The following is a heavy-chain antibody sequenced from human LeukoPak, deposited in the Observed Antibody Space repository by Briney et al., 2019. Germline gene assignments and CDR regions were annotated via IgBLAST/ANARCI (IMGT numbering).Heavy chain of an antibody. V-gene: IGHV3-73*01. CDR3: STRVPNAFDI. Sequence: PGGSLRLSCAASGFTFSGSAMHWVRQASGKGLEWVGRIRSKANSYATAYAASVKGRFTISRDDSKNTAYLQMNSLKTEDTAVYYCSTRVPNAFDIWGQGRMVTVSS. CDR2: IRSKANSYAT. CDR1: GFTFSGSA. D-gene: IGHD4/OR15-4a*01. J-gene: IGHJ3*02.